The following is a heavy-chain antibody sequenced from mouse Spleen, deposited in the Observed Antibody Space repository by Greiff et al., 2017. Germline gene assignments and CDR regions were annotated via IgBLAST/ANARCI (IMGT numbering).Heavy chain of an antibody. CDR2: ISSGGSYT. V-gene: IGHV5-6*01. D-gene: IGHD1-1*01. Sequence: EVKVVESGGDLVKPGGSLKLSCAASGFTFSSYGMSWVRQTPDKRLEWVATISSGGSYTYYPDSVKGRFTISRDNAKNTLYLQMSSLKSEDTAMYYCARPHYYGSSYDFDYWGQGTTLTVSS. CDR3: ARPHYYGSSYDFDY. CDR1: GFTFSSYG. J-gene: IGHJ2*01.